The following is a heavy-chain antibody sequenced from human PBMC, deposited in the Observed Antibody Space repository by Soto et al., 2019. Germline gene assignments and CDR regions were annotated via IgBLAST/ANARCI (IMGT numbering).Heavy chain of an antibody. Sequence: SETLSLTCTVSGGSISSYYWSWIRQPPGKGLEWIGYIYYSGSTNYNPSLKSRVTISVDTSKNQFSLKLSSVTAADTAVYYCARDVYGSGENWGQGTLVTVSS. CDR3: ARDVYGSGEN. CDR1: GGSISSYY. D-gene: IGHD3-10*01. CDR2: IYYSGST. V-gene: IGHV4-59*01. J-gene: IGHJ4*02.